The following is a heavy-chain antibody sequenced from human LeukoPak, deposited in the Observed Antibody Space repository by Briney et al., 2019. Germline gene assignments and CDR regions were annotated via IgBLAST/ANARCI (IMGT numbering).Heavy chain of an antibody. CDR3: ARDGFQSSGYYQHFDY. D-gene: IGHD3-22*01. V-gene: IGHV4-4*07. CDR2: IETSGST. Sequence: PSETLSLTCTVSGGSISSHYWSWIRQPAGRGLEWIGRIETSGSTNYSPSLKSRVTMSVDMSENQFSLRLTSVTAADRAVYYCARDGFQSSGYYQHFDYWGQEILVTVSS. J-gene: IGHJ4*02. CDR1: GGSISSHY.